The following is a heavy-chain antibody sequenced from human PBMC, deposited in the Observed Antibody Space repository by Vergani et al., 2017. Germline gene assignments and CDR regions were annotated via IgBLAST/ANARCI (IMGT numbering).Heavy chain of an antibody. J-gene: IGHJ4*02. V-gene: IGHV4-30-4*01. CDR3: ARFKLHDIDY. Sequence: QVQLQESGPGLVKPSQTLVLTCTVSGDSMNSYDFYWSWIRQPPGKGLEWIGNIFYSGSTYYNPSLKSRLTLSVALDKNLFSRKLNSVTAADSAVYYCARFKLHDIDYWGQGTLVTVSS. CDR1: GDSMNSYDFY. CDR2: IFYSGST. D-gene: IGHD1-1*01.